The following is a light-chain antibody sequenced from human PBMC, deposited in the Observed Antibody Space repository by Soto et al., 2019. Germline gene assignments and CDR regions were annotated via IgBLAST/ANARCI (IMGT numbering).Light chain of an antibody. Sequence: QSVLTQPASVSGSPGQTITISCTGTSSDVGSYNHVSWYQQHPGKAPKLIIYEGTKRPSGVSNRFSASKSGNTASLTISGLQAEDESYYFCCSYAGSSTVLFGGGTQLTVL. CDR2: EGT. J-gene: IGLJ3*02. V-gene: IGLV2-23*01. CDR1: SSDVGSYNH. CDR3: CSYAGSSTVL.